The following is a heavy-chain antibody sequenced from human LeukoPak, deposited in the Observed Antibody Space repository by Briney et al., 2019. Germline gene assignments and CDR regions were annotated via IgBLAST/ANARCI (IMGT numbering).Heavy chain of an antibody. Sequence: SETLSLTCTVSGGSISSYYWSWIRQPPGKGLEWIGYIYYSGSTNYNPSLKSRVTISVDTSKNQLSLKLSSVTAADTAVYYCARNYYDSSGFGYWGQGTLVTVSS. V-gene: IGHV4-59*01. CDR3: ARNYYDSSGFGY. J-gene: IGHJ4*02. CDR1: GGSISSYY. D-gene: IGHD3-22*01. CDR2: IYYSGST.